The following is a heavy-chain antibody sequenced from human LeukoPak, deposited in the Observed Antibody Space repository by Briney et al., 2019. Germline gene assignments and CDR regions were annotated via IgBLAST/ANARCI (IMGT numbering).Heavy chain of an antibody. D-gene: IGHD3/OR15-3a*01. CDR1: GYTFTSYG. Sequence: GASVTVSCKASGYTFTSYGISWVRQAPGQGLEWMGWISAYNGNTNYAQKLQGRVTMTTDTSTSTAYMELRSLRSDDTAVYYCARGDGLPYYYYGMDVWGQGTTVTVSS. V-gene: IGHV1-18*01. CDR3: ARGDGLPYYYYGMDV. CDR2: ISAYNGNT. J-gene: IGHJ6*02.